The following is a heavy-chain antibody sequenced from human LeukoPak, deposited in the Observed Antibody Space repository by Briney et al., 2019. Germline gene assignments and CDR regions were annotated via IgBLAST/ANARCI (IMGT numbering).Heavy chain of an antibody. V-gene: IGHV3-30-3*01. Sequence: GGSLRLSCAASGFTFSSYATHWVRQAPGKGLEWVAVISYDGSNKYYADSVKGRFTISRDNSKNTLYLQMNSLRAEDTAVYYCARMTGIVVVPAARNTRYFDYWGQGTLVTVSS. CDR1: GFTFSSYA. CDR2: ISYDGSNK. CDR3: ARMTGIVVVPAARNTRYFDY. D-gene: IGHD2-2*01. J-gene: IGHJ4*02.